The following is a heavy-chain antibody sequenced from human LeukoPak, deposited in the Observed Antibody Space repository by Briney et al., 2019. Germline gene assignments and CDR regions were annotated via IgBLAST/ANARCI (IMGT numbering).Heavy chain of an antibody. Sequence: PGGSLRLSCAASGFTFNNYAMSWVRQAPGKGLEWVSVISGSGGNTYYADSVKGRFTISRDNSKKTLYLQMNSLRAEDTAVYYCAKIPSSWYFFDYWGQGTLVTVSS. CDR1: GFTFNNYA. D-gene: IGHD6-13*01. V-gene: IGHV3-23*01. CDR3: AKIPSSWYFFDY. J-gene: IGHJ4*02. CDR2: ISGSGGNT.